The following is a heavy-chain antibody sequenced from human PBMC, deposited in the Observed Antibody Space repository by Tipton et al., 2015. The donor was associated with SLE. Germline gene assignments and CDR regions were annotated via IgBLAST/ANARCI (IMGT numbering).Heavy chain of an antibody. V-gene: IGHV3-30*04. J-gene: IGHJ6*03. CDR1: GSTFSSYA. Sequence: SLRLSCAASGSTFSSYAMHWVRQAPGKGLEWVSVVSYDGSHKYYADSVKGRFTISRDNSKNTLYLQMNSLRAEDTAVYYCARSRGGLVESHFMDVWGKGTTFTISS. CDR3: ARSRGGLVESHFMDV. CDR2: VSYDGSHK. D-gene: IGHD2-8*02.